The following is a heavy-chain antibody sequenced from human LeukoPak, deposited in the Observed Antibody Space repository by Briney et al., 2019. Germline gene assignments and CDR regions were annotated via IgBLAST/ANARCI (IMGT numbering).Heavy chain of an antibody. CDR3: AKDTNIGYCSGGSCYYPFDY. V-gene: IGHV3-21*04. Sequence: GGSLRLSCAASGFTFSSYSMNWVRQAPGKGLEWVSSISTSSSYIHYADSVKGRFTISRDNAKNSLYLQMNSLRAEDTAVYYCAKDTNIGYCSGGSCYYPFDYWGQGTLVTVSS. D-gene: IGHD2-15*01. CDR2: ISTSSSYI. CDR1: GFTFSSYS. J-gene: IGHJ4*02.